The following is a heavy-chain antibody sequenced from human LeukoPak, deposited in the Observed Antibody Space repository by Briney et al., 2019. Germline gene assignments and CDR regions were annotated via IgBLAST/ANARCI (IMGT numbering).Heavy chain of an antibody. CDR2: ISSSSSYI. CDR3: VKVAKYYYGSETYYFFEH. J-gene: IGHJ4*02. Sequence: PGGSLSLSCAASGFTFSSYSMNWVRQAPGKGLEWVSSISSSSSYIYYADSVKGRFTISRDNAKNSLYLQMNSLRVEDTGIYYCVKVAKYYYGSETYYFFEHWGQGTPVTASS. V-gene: IGHV3-21*01. D-gene: IGHD3-10*01. CDR1: GFTFSSYS.